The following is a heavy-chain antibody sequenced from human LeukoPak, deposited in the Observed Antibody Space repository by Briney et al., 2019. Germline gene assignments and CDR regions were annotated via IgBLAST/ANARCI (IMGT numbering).Heavy chain of an antibody. D-gene: IGHD5-18*01. CDR3: ARVQYSYDSRYYFDY. Sequence: PSETLSLTCSAAGGSISSYYWSWIRQPPRKGLQWIGYIFYSGSTNYNPSLKSRVTISVDTSKNQFSLKLSSVTAADTAVYYCARVQYSYDSRYYFDYWGQGTLVTVSS. CDR2: IFYSGST. CDR1: GGSISSYY. V-gene: IGHV4-59*01. J-gene: IGHJ4*02.